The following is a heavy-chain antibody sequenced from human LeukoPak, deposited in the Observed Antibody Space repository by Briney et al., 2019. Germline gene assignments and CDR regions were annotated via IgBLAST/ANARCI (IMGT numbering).Heavy chain of an antibody. Sequence: SETLSLTCTVSGGSISSNYWSWIRQPPGRGLEWIGYIYYSGITNYNPSLKSRDTISVDTSKNQFSLKLSSVTAADTAVYYCASGYGSGSYFPNWGQGTLVTVSS. CDR3: ASGYGSGSYFPN. J-gene: IGHJ4*02. V-gene: IGHV4-59*01. D-gene: IGHD3-10*01. CDR2: IYYSGIT. CDR1: GGSISSNY.